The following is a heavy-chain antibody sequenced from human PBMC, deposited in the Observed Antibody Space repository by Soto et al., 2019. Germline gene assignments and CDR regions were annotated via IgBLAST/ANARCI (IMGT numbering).Heavy chain of an antibody. V-gene: IGHV6-1*01. D-gene: IGHD6-6*01. CDR1: GDSVSRNSAA. CDR3: ARERGLAAPGIDYYGMDF. Sequence: SQTLSLTCAISGDSVSRNSAAWNWIRQSPSRGLEWLGRTYYRSKWYNDYAVSVKSRITINPDTSKNQFSLQLNSVTPEHTVVYDCARERGLAAPGIDYYGMDFWGQGTTVTVSS. J-gene: IGHJ6*02. CDR2: TYYRSKWYN.